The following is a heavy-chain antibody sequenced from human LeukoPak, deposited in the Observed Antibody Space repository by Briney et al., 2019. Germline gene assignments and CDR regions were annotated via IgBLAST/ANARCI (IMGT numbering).Heavy chain of an antibody. D-gene: IGHD3-22*01. CDR1: GGTFSSYA. CDR3: ARYYYDSSGYLAFDI. Sequence: ASVKVSCKASGGTFSSYAISWVRQAPGQGLEWMGIINPSGGSASYAQKFQGRVTMTRDTSTSTVYMELSSLRSEDTAVYYCARYYYDSSGYLAFDIWGQGTMVTVSS. V-gene: IGHV1-46*01. J-gene: IGHJ3*02. CDR2: INPSGGSA.